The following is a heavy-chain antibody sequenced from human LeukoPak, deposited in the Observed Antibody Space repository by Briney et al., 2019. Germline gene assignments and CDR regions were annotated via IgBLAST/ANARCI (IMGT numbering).Heavy chain of an antibody. J-gene: IGHJ4*02. CDR1: GFTFSSYS. CDR2: ISSSSSYI. D-gene: IGHD4-17*01. Sequence: GGSLRLSCAASGFTFSSYSMNWVRQAPGKGLEWASSISSSSSYIHYADSVKGRFTISRDNAKNSLYLQMNSLRAEDTAVYYCASGSNGDYDYWGQGTLVTVSS. CDR3: ASGSNGDYDY. V-gene: IGHV3-21*01.